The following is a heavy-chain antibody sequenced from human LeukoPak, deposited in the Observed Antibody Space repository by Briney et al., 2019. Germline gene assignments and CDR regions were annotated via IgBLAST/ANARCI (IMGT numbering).Heavy chain of an antibody. Sequence: ASVKVSCKASGYTFTSYDINWVRQATGQGLEWMGWMNPNSGNTGYAQKFQGRVTMTRNTSISTAYMELSSLRSEDTAVYYCARGGSSGWVYYYHMDVWGKGTTVTVSS. CDR3: ARGGSSGWVYYYHMDV. J-gene: IGHJ6*03. V-gene: IGHV1-8*01. D-gene: IGHD6-19*01. CDR1: GYTFTSYD. CDR2: MNPNSGNT.